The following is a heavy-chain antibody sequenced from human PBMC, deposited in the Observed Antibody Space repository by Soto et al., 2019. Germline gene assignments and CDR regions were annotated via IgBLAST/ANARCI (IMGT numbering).Heavy chain of an antibody. V-gene: IGHV4-59*01. CDR1: GGSLSSYY. D-gene: IGHD3-10*01. Sequence: SETLSLPCTVSGGSLSSYYWSWIRQPPGKGLEWIGYIYYSGSTNYNPPLKSRVTISVDTSKNQFSLKLSSVTAADTAVYYCARVSYYYGSGSYYKVLDYWGQGTLVTVSS. CDR2: IYYSGST. CDR3: ARVSYYYGSGSYYKVLDY. J-gene: IGHJ4*02.